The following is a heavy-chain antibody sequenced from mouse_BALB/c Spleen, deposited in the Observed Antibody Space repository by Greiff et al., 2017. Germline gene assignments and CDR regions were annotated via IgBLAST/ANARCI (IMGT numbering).Heavy chain of an antibody. CDR3: ARGMDGYYD. CDR1: GYAFTNYL. D-gene: IGHD2-3*01. CDR2: INPGSGGT. Sequence: QVQLKQSGAELVRPGTSVKVSCKASGYAFTNYLIEWVKQRPGQGLEWIGVINPGSGGTNYNEKFKGKATLTADKSSSTAYMQLSSLTSDDSAVYFCARGMDGYYDWGQGTTLTVSS. V-gene: IGHV1-54*01. J-gene: IGHJ2*01.